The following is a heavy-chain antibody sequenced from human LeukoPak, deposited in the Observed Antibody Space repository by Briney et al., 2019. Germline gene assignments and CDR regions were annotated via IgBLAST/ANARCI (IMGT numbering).Heavy chain of an antibody. V-gene: IGHV3-23*01. CDR2: LSGSGGGT. Sequence: GGSLRLSCAVSGITLSNYGMSGVRQAPGKGLEWVAGLSGSGGGTNYADSVQGRFTISRVNPKNTLYLQMNSLRAEDTAVYFCAKRGVVIRVFLVGFHKEAYYFDSWGQGALVTVSS. J-gene: IGHJ4*02. D-gene: IGHD3-10*01. CDR3: AKRGVVIRVFLVGFHKEAYYFDS. CDR1: GITLSNYG.